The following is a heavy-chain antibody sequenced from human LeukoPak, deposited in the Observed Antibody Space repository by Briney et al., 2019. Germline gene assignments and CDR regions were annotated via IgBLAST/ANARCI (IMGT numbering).Heavy chain of an antibody. D-gene: IGHD4-17*01. V-gene: IGHV4-39*02. CDR2: IYYSGST. Sequence: SETLSLTCTVSGGSISSSSYYWGWIRQPPGKGLEWIGSIYYSGSTYYNPSLKSRVTISVDTSKNQFSLKLSSVTAADTAVYYCARDYGDSGEYYFDYWGQGTLVTVSS. CDR1: GGSISSSSYY. CDR3: ARDYGDSGEYYFDY. J-gene: IGHJ4*02.